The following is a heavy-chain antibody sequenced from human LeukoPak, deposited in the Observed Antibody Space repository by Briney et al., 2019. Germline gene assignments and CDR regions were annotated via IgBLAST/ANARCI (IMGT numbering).Heavy chain of an antibody. Sequence: GGSLRLSCAASGFTFSSYAMSWVRQAPGKGLEWVSAISGSGGSTYYADSVKGRFTISRDNAKNSLYLQMDSLRTEDTAFYYCAKDTSWFTSAFDIWGQGTMVTVSS. J-gene: IGHJ3*02. D-gene: IGHD3-10*01. CDR1: GFTFSSYA. CDR2: ISGSGGST. V-gene: IGHV3-23*01. CDR3: AKDTSWFTSAFDI.